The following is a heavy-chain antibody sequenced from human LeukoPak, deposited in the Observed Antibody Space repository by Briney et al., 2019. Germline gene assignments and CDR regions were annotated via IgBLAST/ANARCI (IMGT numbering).Heavy chain of an antibody. CDR1: GFTVSSNY. Sequence: GGSLRLSCAVSGFTVSSNYMSWVRQAPGKGLEWVSVIYSGGSTNYADSVKGRFTISRDNAKNSLYLQMNSLRAEDTAVYYCARDLIVGATKVDYWGQGTLVTVSS. V-gene: IGHV3-53*01. J-gene: IGHJ4*02. CDR3: ARDLIVGATKVDY. D-gene: IGHD1-26*01. CDR2: IYSGGST.